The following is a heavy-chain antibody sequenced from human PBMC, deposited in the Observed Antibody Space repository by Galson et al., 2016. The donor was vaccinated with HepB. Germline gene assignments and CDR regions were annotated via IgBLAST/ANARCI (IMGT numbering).Heavy chain of an antibody. CDR2: TYYRSKWYN. Sequence: AISGDSVSSNSATWNWIRQSPSRGLEWLGRTYYRSKWYNDYALSVKSRITINPDTSKNQFSLQLNPVTPEDTAVYYCARVRSGYSGYANPYYYGMDVWGQGTTVTVSS. D-gene: IGHD5-12*01. V-gene: IGHV6-1*01. CDR3: ARVRSGYSGYANPYYYGMDV. CDR1: GDSVSSNSAT. J-gene: IGHJ6*02.